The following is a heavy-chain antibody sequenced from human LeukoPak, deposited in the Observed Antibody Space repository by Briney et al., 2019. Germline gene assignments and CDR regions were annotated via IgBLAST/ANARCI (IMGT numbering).Heavy chain of an antibody. D-gene: IGHD3-22*01. V-gene: IGHV3-23*01. Sequence: LSGGSLRLSCAASGFTFSSYAMSWVRQAPGKGLNWVSAISGSGGSTYYADSVKGRFTISRDNSKSTLYLQVNSLRAEDTAVYYCAKASHYDNGGYQYYFDYWGQGTLVTVSS. CDR1: GFTFSSYA. CDR3: AKASHYDNGGYQYYFDY. CDR2: ISGSGGST. J-gene: IGHJ4*02.